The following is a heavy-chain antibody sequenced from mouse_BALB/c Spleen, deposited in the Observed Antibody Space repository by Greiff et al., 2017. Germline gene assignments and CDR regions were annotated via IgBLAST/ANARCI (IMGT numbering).Heavy chain of an antibody. CDR2: ISSGGSYT. J-gene: IGHJ2*01. Sequence: EVQLVESGGDLVKPGGSLKLSCAASGFTFTSYGMSWLRQTPDKRLEWVATISSGGSYTYYPDSVKGRFTISRDNTKNTLYLQMSSLKSEDTAMYDCARPYYGNDGSFDYWGQGTTLTVSA. CDR3: ARPYYGNDGSFDY. CDR1: GFTFTSYG. V-gene: IGHV5-6*01. D-gene: IGHD2-9*01.